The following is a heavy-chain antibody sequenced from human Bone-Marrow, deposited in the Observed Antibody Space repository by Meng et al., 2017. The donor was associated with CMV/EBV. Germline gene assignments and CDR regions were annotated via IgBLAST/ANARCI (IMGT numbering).Heavy chain of an antibody. CDR1: GYTFTSYG. D-gene: IGHD3-9*01. J-gene: IGHJ5*02. CDR2: ISAYNGNT. V-gene: IGHV1-18*01. Sequence: ASVKVSCKASGYTFTSYGISWVRQAPGQGLEWMGWISAYNGNTNYAQKLQGRVTMTTHTSTSTAYMELRSLRSDDTAVYYCARDLSFRDDILTGFVMSDPWGQGTLVTVSS. CDR3: ARDLSFRDDILTGFVMSDP.